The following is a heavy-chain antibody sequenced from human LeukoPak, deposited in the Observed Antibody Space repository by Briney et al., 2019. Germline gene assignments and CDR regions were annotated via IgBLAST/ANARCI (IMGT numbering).Heavy chain of an antibody. V-gene: IGHV1-2*02. CDR2: INPNSGGT. Sequence: ASVKVSCKASGYTFTGYYMHWVRQAPGQGLEWMGWINPNSGGTNYAQKFQGRVTMTRDTSISTAYMELSRLRSDDTAVYYCARDRPLSLGYCSSTSCYSDYWGQGTLVTVSS. CDR1: GYTFTGYY. J-gene: IGHJ4*02. D-gene: IGHD2-2*01. CDR3: ARDRPLSLGYCSSTSCYSDY.